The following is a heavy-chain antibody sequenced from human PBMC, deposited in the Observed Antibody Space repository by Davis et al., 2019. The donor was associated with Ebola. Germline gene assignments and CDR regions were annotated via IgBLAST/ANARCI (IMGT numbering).Heavy chain of an antibody. D-gene: IGHD6-13*01. CDR3: ARVLGIAAAGTTFDI. J-gene: IGHJ3*02. Sequence: GESLKISCAASGFTFSSYAMTWVRQAPGKGLEWVSAISGSGGSTYYADSVKGRFTISRDNSKNTLYLQMNSLRSEDTAVYYCARVLGIAAAGTTFDIWGQGTMVTVSS. CDR2: ISGSGGST. CDR1: GFTFSSYA. V-gene: IGHV3-23*01.